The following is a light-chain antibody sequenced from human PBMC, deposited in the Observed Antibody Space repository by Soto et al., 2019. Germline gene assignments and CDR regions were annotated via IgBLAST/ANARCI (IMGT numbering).Light chain of an antibody. Sequence: DIQMTQSPSTLSASVGDRVTITCRASQSISSWLAWYQQKPGKAPKLLIYDAFNLESGVPSRFSGSGSGTEFTLTISCLQPDDFATYYSQQYNSYSTIGQGTKVEIK. V-gene: IGKV1-5*01. CDR3: QQYNSYST. CDR2: DAF. J-gene: IGKJ1*01. CDR1: QSISSW.